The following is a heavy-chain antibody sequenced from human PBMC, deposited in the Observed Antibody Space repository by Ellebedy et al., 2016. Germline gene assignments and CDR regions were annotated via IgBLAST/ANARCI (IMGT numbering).Heavy chain of an antibody. J-gene: IGHJ4*02. CDR2: ISAAGDIT. Sequence: GESLKISCAGSGFHPRQYAMGWVRQAPGKGLEWVSAISAAGDITHYAESVKGRFSISRNSSKNALHLQMNSLGAEDTAIYYCAKLHGIGTGGYYCANWGQGIGVTVSS. V-gene: IGHV3-23*01. CDR1: GFHPRQYA. CDR3: AKLHGIGTGGYYCAN. D-gene: IGHD1-1*01.